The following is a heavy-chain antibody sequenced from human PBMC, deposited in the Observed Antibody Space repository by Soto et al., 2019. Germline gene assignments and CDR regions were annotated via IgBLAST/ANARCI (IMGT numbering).Heavy chain of an antibody. Sequence: QMQLVQSGAEVKKTGSTVTVSCKALGNTFTYRYLHWVRQAPGQALEWMGWITPFSGGVHYAQKSQERATITRDRSINTAYMRMSSLTSEDTAMYYCASGGAGSGPFTWELPDHWGQGTLVTVSS. J-gene: IGHJ4*02. D-gene: IGHD1-26*01. CDR1: GNTFTYRY. CDR2: ITPFSGGV. V-gene: IGHV1-45*02. CDR3: ASGGAGSGPFTWELPDH.